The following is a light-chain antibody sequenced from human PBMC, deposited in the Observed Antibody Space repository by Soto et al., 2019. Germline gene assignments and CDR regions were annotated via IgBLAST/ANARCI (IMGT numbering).Light chain of an antibody. J-gene: IGKJ4*01. CDR3: LQTNSSPCT. CDR1: QSLGTY. V-gene: IGKV1-39*01. Sequence: DIQMTQSPSSLSASIGDRVTLTCRASQSLGTYLNWYQHKPGKAPKLLIFAASTLQLGVPSRFSGSGSGTEFTLSISSLQPEDFATDFCLQTNSSPCTFGGGTKVEIK. CDR2: AAS.